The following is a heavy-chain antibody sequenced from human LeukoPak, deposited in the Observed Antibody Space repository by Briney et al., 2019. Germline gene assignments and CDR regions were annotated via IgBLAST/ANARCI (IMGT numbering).Heavy chain of an antibody. CDR1: GFTFSRYS. D-gene: IGHD2-15*01. CDR3: ARDSGGSSSFDY. J-gene: IGHJ4*02. CDR2: ISSSSSYT. Sequence: PGGSLRLSCAASGFTFSRYSMNWVRQAPGKGPEWVSCISSSSSYTYYVDSVKGRFTISRDNAKNSLYLQMNSLRAEDTAVYYCARDSGGSSSFDYWGQGTLVTVSA. V-gene: IGHV3-21*01.